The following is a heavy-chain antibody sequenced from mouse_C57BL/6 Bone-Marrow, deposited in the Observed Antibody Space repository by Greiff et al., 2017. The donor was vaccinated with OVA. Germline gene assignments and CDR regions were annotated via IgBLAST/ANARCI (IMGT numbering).Heavy chain of an antibody. V-gene: IGHV1-81*01. J-gene: IGHJ3*01. CDR3: ARWNIYGNYDWFAY. Sequence: QVQLKQSGAELARPGASVKLSCKASGYTFTSYGISWVKQRTGQGLEWIGEIYPRSGNTYYNEKFKGKAKLTADKSSSTAYMELRSLTSEDSAVYFCARWNIYGNYDWFAYWAKGLWSLSLQ. CDR1: GYTFTSYG. D-gene: IGHD2-1*01. CDR2: IYPRSGNT.